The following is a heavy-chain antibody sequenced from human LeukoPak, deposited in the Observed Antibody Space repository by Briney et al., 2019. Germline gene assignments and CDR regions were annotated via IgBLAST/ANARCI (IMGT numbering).Heavy chain of an antibody. CDR2: IYYSGST. V-gene: IGHV4-39*01. D-gene: IGHD6-19*01. Sequence: SQTLSLTCTVSGGSISSGSYYWSWIRQPAGKGLEWIGSIYYSGSTYYDPSLKGRVTISVDTSKNQFSLKLSSVTAADTAVYYCARQSVLAGFFDYWGQGTLVTVSS. CDR3: ARQSVLAGFFDY. CDR1: GGSISSGSYY. J-gene: IGHJ4*02.